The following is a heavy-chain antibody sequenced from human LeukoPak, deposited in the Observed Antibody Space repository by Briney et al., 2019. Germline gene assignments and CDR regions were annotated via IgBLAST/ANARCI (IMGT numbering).Heavy chain of an antibody. D-gene: IGHD2-15*01. CDR3: ARTLPRRVFDY. V-gene: IGHV4-39*07. CDR1: GGSISSGDYY. Sequence: PSETLSLTCTVSGGSISSGDYYWSWIRQPPGKGLEWIGSIYYSGSTYYNPSLKSRVTISVDTSKNQFSLKLSSVTAADTAVYYCARTLPRRVFDYWGQGTLVTVSS. J-gene: IGHJ4*02. CDR2: IYYSGST.